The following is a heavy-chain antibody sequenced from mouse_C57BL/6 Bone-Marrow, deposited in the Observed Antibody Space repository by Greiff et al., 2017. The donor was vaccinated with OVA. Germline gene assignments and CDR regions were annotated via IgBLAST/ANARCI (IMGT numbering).Heavy chain of an antibody. CDR2: INPNYGTT. CDR3: ARRYYGSSDY. Sequence: EVKVVESGPELVKPGASVKISCKASGYSFTDYNMNWVKQSHGQSLEWIGVINPNYGTTSYNQKFKGKATLTVDQSSITAYMQLNSLTSEDSAVYYCARRYYGSSDYWGKGTTLTVSS. CDR1: GYSFTDYN. V-gene: IGHV1-39*01. D-gene: IGHD1-1*01. J-gene: IGHJ2*01.